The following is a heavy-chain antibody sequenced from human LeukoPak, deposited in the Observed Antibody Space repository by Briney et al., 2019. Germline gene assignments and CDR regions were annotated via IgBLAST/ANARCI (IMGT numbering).Heavy chain of an antibody. J-gene: IGHJ4*02. Sequence: ASVKVSCKATGYTFIIHGISWVRQAPGQGLEWMGWISPYNGNTNYAQNLQGRVTMTTDTSTSTAYMELRSLRSDDTAVYFCARDRIAAAVLDHWGQGTLVTVSS. CDR3: ARDRIAAAVLDH. V-gene: IGHV1-18*01. D-gene: IGHD6-13*01. CDR1: GYTFIIHG. CDR2: ISPYNGNT.